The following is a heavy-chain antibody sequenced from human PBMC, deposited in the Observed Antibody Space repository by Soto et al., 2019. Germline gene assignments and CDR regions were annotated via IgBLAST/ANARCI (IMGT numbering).Heavy chain of an antibody. D-gene: IGHD6-19*01. V-gene: IGHV1-69*01. Sequence: QVQLVQSGAEVKKPGSSVKVSCKASGGTFSSYAISWVRQAPGQGLEWMGGIIPIFGTANYAQKCQGRVTITADESTSTAYMELSSLRSEDTAVYYCARAYSSGWYREFDYWGQGTLVTVSS. CDR3: ARAYSSGWYREFDY. CDR1: GGTFSSYA. J-gene: IGHJ4*02. CDR2: IIPIFGTA.